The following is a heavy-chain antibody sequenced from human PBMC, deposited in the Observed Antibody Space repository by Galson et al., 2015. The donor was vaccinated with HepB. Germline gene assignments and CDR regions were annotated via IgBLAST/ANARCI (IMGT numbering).Heavy chain of an antibody. CDR2: IYSAGNT. J-gene: IGHJ6*02. CDR3: ARARVMWIGDLLTYYYGLDV. D-gene: IGHD3-10*01. Sequence: SLRLSCAASEFTVSTNYMTWVRQAPGKGLEWVSVIYSAGNTYYADSAEGRFTISRHNSKNTLYLQMDSLRTEDTAVYYCARARVMWIGDLLTYYYGLDVWGQGTTVTVSS. V-gene: IGHV3-53*04. CDR1: EFTVSTNY.